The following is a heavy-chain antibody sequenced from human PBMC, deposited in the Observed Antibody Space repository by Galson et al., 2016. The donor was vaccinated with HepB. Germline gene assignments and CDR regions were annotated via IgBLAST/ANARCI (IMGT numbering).Heavy chain of an antibody. V-gene: IGHV3-23*01. J-gene: IGHJ4*02. CDR3: GLGQDEMPTIFDF. CDR1: GFTFSNYA. Sequence: SLRLSCAASGFTFSNYAMSWVRQAPGKGLEWVSAISGSSGSTYYADSVHGRFTISRDTSKNTLFLQLNTLRAADTAAYNCGLGQDEMPTIFDFWGQGALVTVSS. CDR2: ISGSSGST. D-gene: IGHD3-3*01.